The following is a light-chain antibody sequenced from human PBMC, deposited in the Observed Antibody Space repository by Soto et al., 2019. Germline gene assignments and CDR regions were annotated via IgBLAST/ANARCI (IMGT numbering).Light chain of an antibody. CDR1: SSDVGGYSH. V-gene: IGLV2-23*01. CDR2: EDT. CDR3: CSYAGSVSRNML. Sequence: QSALTQPASVSGSPGQSITISCTGASSDVGGYSHVSWYQQHPGKAPKLMIYEDTKRPSGVSNRFSGSKSGNTASLTISGLQAEDEADYYCCSYAGSVSRNMLFGGGTKLTVL. J-gene: IGLJ2*01.